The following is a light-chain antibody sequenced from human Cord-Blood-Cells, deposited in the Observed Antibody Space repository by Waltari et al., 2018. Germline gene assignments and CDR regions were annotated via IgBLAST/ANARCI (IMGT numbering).Light chain of an antibody. Sequence: DLQMTQSPSTLSASVGHRVTITCRAIQSIGRWLAGYQPKPGTAPQLLIYKASSLESGVPSRFSGSGSGTEFTLTISSLQPDDFATYCSQQYNSYTWTFGQGTKVEIK. J-gene: IGKJ1*01. CDR3: QQYNSYTWT. CDR2: KAS. V-gene: IGKV1-5*03. CDR1: QSIGRW.